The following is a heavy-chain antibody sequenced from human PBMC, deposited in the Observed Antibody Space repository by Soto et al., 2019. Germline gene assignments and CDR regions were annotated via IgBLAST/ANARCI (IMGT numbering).Heavy chain of an antibody. D-gene: IGHD2-2*01. CDR3: AADSHCSSTSCYGYYYYMDV. Sequence: SVKVSCKASGGTFSSYAISWVRQARGQRLEWIGWIVVGSGNTNYAQKFQERVTITRDMSTRTAYMELSSLRSEDTAVYYCAADSHCSSTSCYGYYYYMDVWGKGTTVTVSS. CDR2: IVVGSGNT. CDR1: GGTFSSYA. J-gene: IGHJ6*03. V-gene: IGHV1-58*02.